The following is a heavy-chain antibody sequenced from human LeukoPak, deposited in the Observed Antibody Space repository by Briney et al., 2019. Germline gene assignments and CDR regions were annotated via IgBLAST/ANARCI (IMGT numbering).Heavy chain of an antibody. V-gene: IGHV4-59*08. J-gene: IGHJ4*02. D-gene: IGHD3-3*01. CDR2: IFYSGTT. CDR3: ARKRGPYYDFWSGYPDY. Sequence: SETLSLTCTVSDGSISRYYWSWIRQPPGKGLEWIGYIFYSGTTNYNPSLKGRVTMSIDTSKNQFSLKLSSVTAADTAVYYCARKRGPYYDFWSGYPDYWGQGTLVTVSS. CDR1: DGSISRYY.